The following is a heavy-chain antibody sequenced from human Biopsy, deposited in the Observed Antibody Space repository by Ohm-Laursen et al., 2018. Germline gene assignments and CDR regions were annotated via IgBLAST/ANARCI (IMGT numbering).Heavy chain of an antibody. V-gene: IGHV3-23*01. CDR2: ISAYGATS. CDR3: AKGCSITSFGVVINNCFDP. D-gene: IGHD3-3*01. CDR1: GFTYTTFA. J-gene: IGHJ5*02. Sequence: SLRLSCAASGFTYTTFAMSWVRQAPGKGPEWVSTISAYGATSYYADSVKGRFTISRDNSQNTLYLQMNSVRAVDTAIYYCAKGCSITSFGVVINNCFDPWGQGTRVTVSS.